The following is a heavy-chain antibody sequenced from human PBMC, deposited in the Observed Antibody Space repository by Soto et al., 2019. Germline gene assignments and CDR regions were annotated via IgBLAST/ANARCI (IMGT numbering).Heavy chain of an antibody. CDR2: IYSGGST. J-gene: IGHJ6*02. CDR1: GFTVSSKY. CDR3: AREKSSSSEGGRFHYYYGMDV. V-gene: IGHV3-53*02. Sequence: EVQLVETGGGLIQPGGSLRLSCAASGFTVSSKYMSWVRQAPGKGLEWVSVIYSGGSTYYADSVKGRFTISRDNSKNTLYLQMNSLRAEDTAVYYCAREKSSSSEGGRFHYYYGMDVWGQGTTVTVSS. D-gene: IGHD6-6*01.